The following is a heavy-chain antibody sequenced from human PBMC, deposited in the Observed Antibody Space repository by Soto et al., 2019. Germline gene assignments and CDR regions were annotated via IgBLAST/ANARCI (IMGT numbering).Heavy chain of an antibody. CDR1: GGTFSDYT. CDR3: ARNGTLTGYSYGMDV. Sequence: ASVKVSCKASGGTFSDYTINWVRQAPGQRLEWMGGIIPIFDTANYAEKFQGRVTITADESTSTSFMEVSSLRSEDTAVYYCARNGTLTGYSYGMDVWGQGTMVTFSS. J-gene: IGHJ6*02. CDR2: IIPIFDTA. V-gene: IGHV1-69*13. D-gene: IGHD1-1*01.